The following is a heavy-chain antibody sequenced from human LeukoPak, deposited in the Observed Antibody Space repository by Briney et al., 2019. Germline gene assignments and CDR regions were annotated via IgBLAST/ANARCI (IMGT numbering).Heavy chain of an antibody. Sequence: GRSLRLSCAASGFTFSSYAMHWVRQAPGKELEWVAVISYDGSNKYYADSVKGRFTISRDDSKNTLYLQMNSLRAEDTAVYYCARDPYYDSSGYPTQFDYWGQGTLVTVSS. D-gene: IGHD3-22*01. CDR2: ISYDGSNK. J-gene: IGHJ4*02. CDR3: ARDPYYDSSGYPTQFDY. CDR1: GFTFSSYA. V-gene: IGHV3-30*01.